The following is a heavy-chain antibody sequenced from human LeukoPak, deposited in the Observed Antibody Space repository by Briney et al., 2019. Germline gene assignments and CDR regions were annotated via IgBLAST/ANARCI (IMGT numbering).Heavy chain of an antibody. CDR2: ISSSSSYI. CDR1: GFTFSSYS. D-gene: IGHD3-10*01. J-gene: IGHJ6*02. V-gene: IGHV3-21*01. Sequence: PGGSLRLSCAASGFTFSSYSMNWVRQAPGKGLEWVSSISSSSSYIYYADSVKGRFTISRDNAKNSLYLQMNSLRAEDTAVYYCARFLWFGELLCGMDVWGQGTTVTVSS. CDR3: ARFLWFGELLCGMDV.